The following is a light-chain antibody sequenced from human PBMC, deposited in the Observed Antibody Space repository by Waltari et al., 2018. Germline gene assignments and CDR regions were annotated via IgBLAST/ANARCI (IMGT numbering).Light chain of an antibody. CDR2: DAS. V-gene: IGKV3-11*01. Sequence: EIVLTQSPATLSLSPGDRATLSCRASQSVGSYLAWYQQKPGQAPRLLIYDASNRATGIPARFSGSGSGTDFTLTISSLEPEDFAIYYCQQRSNRPLTFGGGTKVEIK. CDR1: QSVGSY. CDR3: QQRSNRPLT. J-gene: IGKJ4*01.